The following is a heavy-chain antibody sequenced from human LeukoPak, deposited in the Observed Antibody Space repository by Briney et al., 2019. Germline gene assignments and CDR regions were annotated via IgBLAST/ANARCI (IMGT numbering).Heavy chain of an antibody. CDR1: GYTFTSYD. CDR2: MNPNSGNT. V-gene: IGHV1-8*01. Sequence: ASVKVSCKASGYTFTSYDINWVRQATGRGLEWMGWMNPNSGNTGYAQKFQGRVTMTRNTSISTAYMELSSLRSEDTAVYYCARGREVPPQYYYYGMTSGAKGPRSPSP. CDR3: ARGREVPPQYYYYGMTS. J-gene: IGHJ6*02. D-gene: IGHD2-2*01.